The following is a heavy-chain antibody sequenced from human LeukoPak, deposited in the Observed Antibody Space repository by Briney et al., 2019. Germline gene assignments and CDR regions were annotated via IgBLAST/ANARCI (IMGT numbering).Heavy chain of an antibody. CDR1: GGSISSGSYY. Sequence: PSETLSLTCTVSGGSISSGSYYWSWIRQPAGKGLEWIGRIYTSGSTNYNPSLKSRVTISVDTSKNQFSLKLSSVTAADTAVYYCASSTPIYYHLGNLGGYYFDYWGRGTLVTVSS. V-gene: IGHV4-61*02. CDR3: ASSTPIYYHLGNLGGYYFDY. J-gene: IGHJ4*02. CDR2: IYTSGST. D-gene: IGHD3-10*01.